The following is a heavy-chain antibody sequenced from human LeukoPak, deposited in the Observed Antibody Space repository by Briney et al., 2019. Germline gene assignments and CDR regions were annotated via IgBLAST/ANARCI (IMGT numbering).Heavy chain of an antibody. V-gene: IGHV4-39*07. D-gene: IGHD3-10*01. J-gene: IGHJ4*02. CDR2: IYYSGNT. CDR3: ARGRLTMVRGVTFDY. CDR1: DGSISNSSFY. Sequence: PSETLSLTCTVSDGSISNSSFYWGWIRQPPGKGLEWIGNIYYSGNTYYNSSLKSRVTISVDTSKNQFSLKLSSVTAADTAVYYCARGRLTMVRGVTFDYWGQGTLVTVSS.